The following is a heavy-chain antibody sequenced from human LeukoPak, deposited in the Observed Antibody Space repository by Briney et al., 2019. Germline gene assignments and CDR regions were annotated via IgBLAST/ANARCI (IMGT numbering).Heavy chain of an antibody. V-gene: IGHV3-30-3*01. CDR3: ARDPGPFYRDYYYYYGMDV. CDR1: GFTFSSYA. J-gene: IGHJ6*02. Sequence: GGSLRLSCAASGFTFSSYAMHWVRQAPGKGLEWVAVISYDGSNKYYADSVKGRFTISRDNSKNTLYLQMNSLRAEDTAVYYCARDPGPFYRDYYYYYGMDVWGQGTTVTVSS. CDR2: ISYDGSNK. D-gene: IGHD3-3*02.